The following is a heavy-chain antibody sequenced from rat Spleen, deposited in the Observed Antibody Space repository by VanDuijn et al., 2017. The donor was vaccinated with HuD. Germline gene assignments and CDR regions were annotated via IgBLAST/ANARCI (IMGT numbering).Heavy chain of an antibody. CDR1: GYSITSHY. V-gene: IGHV3-1*01. Sequence: EVQLQESGPGLVKPSQSLSLTCSVTGYSITSHYWGWIRKFPGNKMEWLGYISYSGSTSYNPSLKSRISITRDTSKNQFFLELNSVTLEDTATYYCARGGSSYVMDAWGQGASVTVSS. J-gene: IGHJ4*01. CDR2: ISYSGST. CDR3: ARGGSSYVMDA. D-gene: IGHD5-1*01.